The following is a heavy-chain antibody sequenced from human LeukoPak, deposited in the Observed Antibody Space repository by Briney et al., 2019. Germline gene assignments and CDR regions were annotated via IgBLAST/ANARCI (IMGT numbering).Heavy chain of an antibody. CDR1: GFTFSNYG. CDR2: TRYDGSNK. CDR3: AKDEWELRYYYYYMDV. Sequence: PGGSLRLSCAASGFTFSNYGMHWVRQAPGKGLEWVAFTRYDGSNKYYADSVKGRFTISRDNSKNTLYLQMNSLRAEDTAVYYCAKDEWELRYYYYYMDVWGKGTTVTISS. J-gene: IGHJ6*03. V-gene: IGHV3-30*02. D-gene: IGHD1-26*01.